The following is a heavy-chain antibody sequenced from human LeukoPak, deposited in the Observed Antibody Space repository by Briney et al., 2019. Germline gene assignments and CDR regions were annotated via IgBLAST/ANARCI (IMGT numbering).Heavy chain of an antibody. J-gene: IGHJ4*02. D-gene: IGHD3-16*01. CDR2: IRYDGSNK. CDR1: GFTFSSYG. V-gene: IGHV3-30*02. CDR3: ARDRTRCLWD. Sequence: PGGSLRLSCAASGFTFSSYGMHWVRQAPGKGLEWVAFIRYDGSNKYYADSVKGRFTISRDNAKNSLYLQMNSLRAEDTAVYYCARDRTRCLWDWGQGTLVTVSS.